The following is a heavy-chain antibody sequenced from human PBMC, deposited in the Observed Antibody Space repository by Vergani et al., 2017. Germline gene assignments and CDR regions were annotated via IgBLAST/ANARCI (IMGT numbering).Heavy chain of an antibody. Sequence: QVQLVESGGGVVQPGRSLRLSCAASGFTFNQYGMHCVRQAPGKGLEWVAVTWYDGNNKQYAESVKGRFTISRDNSKSTMYLQMNSLRDEDTGVYYCARDLRLLYNRFDPWGQGTQVTVSS. V-gene: IGHV3-33*01. CDR3: ARDLRLLYNRFDP. D-gene: IGHD1-14*01. CDR1: GFTFNQYG. CDR2: TWYDGNNK. J-gene: IGHJ5*02.